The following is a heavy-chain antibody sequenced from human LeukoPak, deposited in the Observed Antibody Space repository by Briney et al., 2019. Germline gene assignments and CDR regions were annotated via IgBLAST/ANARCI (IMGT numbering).Heavy chain of an antibody. J-gene: IGHJ5*02. V-gene: IGHV4-59*01. CDR1: GGSISSYY. Sequence: SETLSLTCTVSGGSISSYYWSWIRQPPGKGLEWIGYIYYSGSTNYNPSLKSRVTISVDTSKNQCSLKLSSVTAADTAVYYCARVRDCSSTSCYAGFSWFDPWGQGTLVTVSS. D-gene: IGHD2-2*01. CDR2: IYYSGST. CDR3: ARVRDCSSTSCYAGFSWFDP.